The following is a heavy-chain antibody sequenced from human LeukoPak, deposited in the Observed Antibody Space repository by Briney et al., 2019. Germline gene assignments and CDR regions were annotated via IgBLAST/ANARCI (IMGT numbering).Heavy chain of an antibody. J-gene: IGHJ6*02. Sequence: GGSLRLSCAASGFTFSSYAMHWVRQAPGKGLEWVAVISYDGSNKYYADSVKGRFTISRDNSKNTLYLQMNSLRAEDTAVYYCARDFPHYGMGVWGQGTTVTVSS. CDR1: GFTFSSYA. CDR3: ARDFPHYGMGV. V-gene: IGHV3-30*04. CDR2: ISYDGSNK.